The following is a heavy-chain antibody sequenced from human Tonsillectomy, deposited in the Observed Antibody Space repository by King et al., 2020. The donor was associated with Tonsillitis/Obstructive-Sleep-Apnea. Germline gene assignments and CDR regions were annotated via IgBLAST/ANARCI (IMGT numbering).Heavy chain of an antibody. Sequence: QLVQSGAEVKKPGASVKVSCKASGYTFTSYYMHWVRQAPGQGLEWMGIINPSGGSTSYAQKFQGRVTMTRDTSTSTVYMELSSLRAEDTAVYYCARFSDSDGSSGYSFWDFDYWGQGTLVTVSS. D-gene: IGHD3-22*01. CDR3: ARFSDSDGSSGYSFWDFDY. CDR1: GYTFTSYY. J-gene: IGHJ4*02. V-gene: IGHV1-46*01. CDR2: INPSGGST.